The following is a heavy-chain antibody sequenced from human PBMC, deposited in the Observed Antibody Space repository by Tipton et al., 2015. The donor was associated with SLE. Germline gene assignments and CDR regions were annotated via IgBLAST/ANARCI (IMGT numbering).Heavy chain of an antibody. D-gene: IGHD3-22*01. CDR2: INHSGST. Sequence: TLSLTCAVYGGSFSGYYWNWIRQPPGKGLEWIGEINHSGSTNYNPSLKSRVTISLDTSKNQFSLKLSSVTAADTAVYYCARDSSGGYNWFDPWGQGTLVTVSS. CDR3: ARDSSGGYNWFDP. CDR1: GGSFSGYY. J-gene: IGHJ5*02. V-gene: IGHV4-34*01.